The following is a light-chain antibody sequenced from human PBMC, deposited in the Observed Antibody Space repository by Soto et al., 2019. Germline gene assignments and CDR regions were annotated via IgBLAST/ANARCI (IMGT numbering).Light chain of an antibody. CDR2: YND. Sequence: QSVLTQPPSVSGAPGQRVTISCTGSSSNLGSGFDVQWYQQLPGTAPKLLIYYNDNRPSGVPDRFSGSKSGTSASLAITGLQVDDEADYYCQSYDSSLSGHVVFGGGTKLTV. J-gene: IGLJ2*01. CDR1: SSNLGSGFD. CDR3: QSYDSSLSGHVV. V-gene: IGLV1-40*01.